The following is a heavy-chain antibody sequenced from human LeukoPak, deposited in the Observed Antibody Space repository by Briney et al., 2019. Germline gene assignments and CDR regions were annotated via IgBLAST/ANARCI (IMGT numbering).Heavy chain of an antibody. CDR3: ARELYSSGWVDP. D-gene: IGHD6-19*01. CDR2: ISSSSSYI. V-gene: IGHV3-21*01. CDR1: GFTFSSYS. J-gene: IGHJ5*02. Sequence: NPVGSLRLSCAASGFTFSSYSMNSVRQAPGKRLKWVSSISSSSSYIYYADSVKGRFTISRDNAKNSLYLQMNSLRAEDTAVYYCARELYSSGWVDPWGQGTLVTVSS.